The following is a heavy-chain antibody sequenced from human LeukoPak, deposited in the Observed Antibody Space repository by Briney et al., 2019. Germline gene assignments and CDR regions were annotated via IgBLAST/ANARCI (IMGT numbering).Heavy chain of an antibody. CDR3: ARCNYGDYGAYFDY. CDR2: IYYSGST. Sequence: SQTLSLTCTVSGGSISSGSYFWSWIRQPPGKGLVWIGYIYYSGSTNYNPSLKSRVTISVDTSKNQFSLKLSSVTAADTAVYYCARCNYGDYGAYFDYWGQGTLVTVSS. J-gene: IGHJ4*02. V-gene: IGHV4-61*01. CDR1: GGSISSGSYF. D-gene: IGHD4-17*01.